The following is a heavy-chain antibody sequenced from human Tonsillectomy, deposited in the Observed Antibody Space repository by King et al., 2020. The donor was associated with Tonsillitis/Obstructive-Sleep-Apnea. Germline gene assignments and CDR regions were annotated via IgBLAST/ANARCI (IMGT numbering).Heavy chain of an antibody. CDR2: ISGNTGNT. V-gene: IGHV1-18*01. Sequence: QLVQSGAEVKKPGAAVKVSCKASGYTFISYGIMWVRQAPGRGLEWMGWISGNTGNTNYAQKFQGRVTMTTDTSTSTAYMELRSLRSDDTAVYYCARDYGDPSPFCDYWGQGTLVTVLS. D-gene: IGHD4-17*01. CDR1: GYTFISYG. CDR3: ARDYGDPSPFCDY. J-gene: IGHJ4*02.